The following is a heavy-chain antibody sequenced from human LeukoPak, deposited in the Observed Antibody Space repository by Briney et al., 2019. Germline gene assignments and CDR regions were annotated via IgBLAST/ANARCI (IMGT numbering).Heavy chain of an antibody. V-gene: IGHV1-46*01. J-gene: IGHJ4*02. CDR2: INPSDGVT. Sequence: ASVKVSCKASGYTFTSYHMHWVGQAPGQGLEWMGIINPSDGVTVYAQKFQGRVTMTRDTSTSTVYMDLNSLKSEDMAVYYCARERSGGHFDFWGQGTLVTVSS. CDR1: GYTFTSYH. D-gene: IGHD2-15*01. CDR3: ARERSGGHFDF.